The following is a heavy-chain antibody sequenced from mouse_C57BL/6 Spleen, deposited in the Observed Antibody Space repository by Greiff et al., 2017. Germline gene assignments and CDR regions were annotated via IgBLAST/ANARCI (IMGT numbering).Heavy chain of an antibody. CDR2: IDPSDSYT. Sequence: QVQLQQPGAELVRPGTSVKLSCKASGYTFTSYWMHWVKQRPGQGLEWIGVIDPSDSYTNYNQKFKGKATLTVDTSSSTAYMQLSSLTSEDSAVYYCARVEAGYSWFAYWGQGTLVTVSA. V-gene: IGHV1-59*01. CDR3: ARVEAGYSWFAY. CDR1: GYTFTSYW. D-gene: IGHD2-3*01. J-gene: IGHJ3*01.